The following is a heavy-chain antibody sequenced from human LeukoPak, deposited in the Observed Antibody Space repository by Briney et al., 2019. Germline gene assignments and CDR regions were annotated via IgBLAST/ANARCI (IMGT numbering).Heavy chain of an antibody. V-gene: IGHV4-30-4*08. J-gene: IGHJ4*02. D-gene: IGHD3-3*01. Sequence: KPSQTLSLTCTVSGGSISSGDYYWSWIRQPPGKGLEWIGYIYYSGSTYYNPSLKSRVTISVDTSKNQFSLKLSSVTAADTAVYYSARQYDFWSGVGSYFDYWGQGTLVTVSS. CDR2: IYYSGST. CDR1: GGSISSGDYY. CDR3: ARQYDFWSGVGSYFDY.